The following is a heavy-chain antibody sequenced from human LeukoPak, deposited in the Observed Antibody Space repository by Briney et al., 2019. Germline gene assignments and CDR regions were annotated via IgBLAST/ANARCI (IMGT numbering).Heavy chain of an antibody. V-gene: IGHV4-59*01. D-gene: IGHD6-13*01. J-gene: IGHJ6*02. CDR3: ARDRTHSSSWGAYYYYGMDV. Sequence: PSETLSLTCAVYGGSFSGYYWSWIRQPPGKGLEWIGYIYYSGSTNYNPSLKSRVTISVDTSKNQFSLKLSSVTAADTAVYYCARDRTHSSSWGAYYYYGMDVWGQGTTVTVSS. CDR2: IYYSGST. CDR1: GGSFSGYY.